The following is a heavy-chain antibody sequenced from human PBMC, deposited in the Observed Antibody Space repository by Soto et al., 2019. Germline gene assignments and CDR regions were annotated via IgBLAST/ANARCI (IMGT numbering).Heavy chain of an antibody. CDR1: GDSVSSNSAA. CDR2: TYYRSKWYN. Sequence: SQTLSLTCAISGDSVSSNSAAWNWIRQSTSRGLEWLGRTYYRSKWYNDYAVSVKSRITINPDTSKNHFSLQLNSVTPEDTAVYYCAREEWLRANGMDVWGQGTTVTVSS. CDR3: AREEWLRANGMDV. J-gene: IGHJ6*02. V-gene: IGHV6-1*01. D-gene: IGHD6-19*01.